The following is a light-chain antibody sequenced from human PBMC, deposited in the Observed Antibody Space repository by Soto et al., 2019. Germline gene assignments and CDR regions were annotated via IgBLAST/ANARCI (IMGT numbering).Light chain of an antibody. CDR3: QSYDSSLSGSVV. V-gene: IGLV1-40*01. Sequence: SVLTQPPSVSGAPGQRVTISCTGSSSNIGAGYDVHWYQQLPGTAPKLLIYGNSNRPSGVPDRFSGSKSGTSASLAITGLQAEDEAYYYCQSYDSSLSGSVVFGGGTEVTVL. CDR2: GNS. CDR1: SSNIGAGYD. J-gene: IGLJ2*01.